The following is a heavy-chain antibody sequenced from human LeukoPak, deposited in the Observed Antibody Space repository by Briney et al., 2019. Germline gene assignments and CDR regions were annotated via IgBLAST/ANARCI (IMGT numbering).Heavy chain of an antibody. D-gene: IGHD3-3*01. CDR2: INPNSGGT. J-gene: IGHJ4*02. CDR3: ARDGEYDFWSGYYTH. V-gene: IGHV1-2*02. CDR1: GYTFTGYY. Sequence: EASVKVSCKASGYTFTGYYMHWVRQAPGQGLEWMGWINPNSGGTNYARKFQGRVTMTRDTSISTAYMELSRLRSDDTAVYYCARDGEYDFWSGYYTHWGQGTLVTVSS.